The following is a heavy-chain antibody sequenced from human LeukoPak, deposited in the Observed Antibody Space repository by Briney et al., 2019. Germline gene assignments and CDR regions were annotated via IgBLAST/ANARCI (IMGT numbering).Heavy chain of an antibody. CDR3: ARVTGSIDY. D-gene: IGHD1-26*01. CDR2: INLNSGNT. Sequence: ASVKVSCKASGYTSTSYDINWVRQATGQGLEWMGWINLNSGNTGYAQNFQGRLTVTRDTSINTAYMELSTLRSEDTAIYYCARVTGSIDYWGQGTLVTVSS. CDR1: GYTSTSYD. V-gene: IGHV1-8*01. J-gene: IGHJ4*02.